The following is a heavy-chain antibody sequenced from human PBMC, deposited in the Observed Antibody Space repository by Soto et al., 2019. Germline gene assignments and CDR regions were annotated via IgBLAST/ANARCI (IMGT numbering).Heavy chain of an antibody. Sequence: QVQLVESGGGVVQPGRSLRLSCAASRFTFSSYGMHWVRQAPGKGLEWVAVIWYDGSNTYYADSVKGRFTISRDNSKNTLYLHMNSLRADDTAVYYCVRGDGYNSYFDYWGQGTLVTVSS. V-gene: IGHV3-33*01. CDR3: VRGDGYNSYFDY. CDR2: IWYDGSNT. J-gene: IGHJ4*02. D-gene: IGHD5-12*01. CDR1: RFTFSSYG.